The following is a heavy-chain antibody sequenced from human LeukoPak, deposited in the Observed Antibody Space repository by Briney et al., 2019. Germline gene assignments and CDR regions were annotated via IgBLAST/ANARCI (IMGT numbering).Heavy chain of an antibody. CDR1: GFTFSSDA. Sequence: GGSLRLSCAASGFTFSSDAMHWVRQAPGKGLEWVAVISYDGSNKYYADSVKGRFTISRDNSKNTLYLQMNSLRAEDTAVYYCARNGGIVGANFDYWGQGTLVTVSS. CDR2: ISYDGSNK. V-gene: IGHV3-30-3*01. D-gene: IGHD1-26*01. J-gene: IGHJ4*02. CDR3: ARNGGIVGANFDY.